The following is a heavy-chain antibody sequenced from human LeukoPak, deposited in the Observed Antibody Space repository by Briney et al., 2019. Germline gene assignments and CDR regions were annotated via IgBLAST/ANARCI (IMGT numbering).Heavy chain of an antibody. CDR2: IYSGGST. V-gene: IGHV3-66*01. CDR1: GFTVSSNY. CDR3: ARGTDYGGNSTPDY. Sequence: PGGSLRLSCAASGFTVSSNYMSWVRQAPGKGLEWVSVIYSGGSTYYADSVKGRFTISRDNSKNTLYLQMNSLRAEDTAVYYCARGTDYGGNSTPDYWGQGTLVTVSS. J-gene: IGHJ4*02. D-gene: IGHD4-23*01.